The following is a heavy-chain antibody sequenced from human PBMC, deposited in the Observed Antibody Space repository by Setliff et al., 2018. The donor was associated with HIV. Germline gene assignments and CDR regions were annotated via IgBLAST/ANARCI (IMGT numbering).Heavy chain of an antibody. V-gene: IGHV4-38-2*02. CDR2: IFHSGST. D-gene: IGHD3-16*01. Sequence: PSETLSLTCNVSGYSISSGFYWGWIRQPPGKGLEWIGNIFHSGSTDQNPSLKSRVTMSVETSENQFSLRLNSVTAADTAVYYCARRTIWGDAFDIWGRGTMVTVSS. CDR3: ARRTIWGDAFDI. J-gene: IGHJ3*02. CDR1: GYSISSGFY.